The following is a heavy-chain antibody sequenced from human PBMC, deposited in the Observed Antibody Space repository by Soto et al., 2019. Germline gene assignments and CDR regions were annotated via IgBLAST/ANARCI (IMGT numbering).Heavy chain of an antibody. J-gene: IGHJ4*02. CDR1: GFTFSDYY. V-gene: IGHV3-11*05. D-gene: IGHD5-12*01. CDR3: ARGGGYNSLDY. Sequence: QVQLVESGGGLVKPGGSLRLSCAASGFTFSDYYMSWIRQAPGKGLEWLSYISTGGTYTNYADSVKGRFTISRDDAKNSLYLQMISLRADDTAVYYCARGGGYNSLDYWGQGTLVTVSS. CDR2: ISTGGTYT.